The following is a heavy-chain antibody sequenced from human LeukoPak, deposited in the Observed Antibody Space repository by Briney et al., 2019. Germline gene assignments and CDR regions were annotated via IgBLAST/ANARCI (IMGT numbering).Heavy chain of an antibody. CDR3: ARRNTADPSIDF. CDR1: GGSIIGHW. D-gene: IGHD2/OR15-2a*01. Sequence: PSETLSLTCTVSGGSIIGHWWSWIRQPPGKGLEWIGDIFYSGGSTNYNPSLKSRLTMSLDTSKNQFSLKLTSVTAADTAMYYCARRNTADPSIDFWGQGTLVTASS. V-gene: IGHV4-59*08. J-gene: IGHJ4*02. CDR2: IFYSGGST.